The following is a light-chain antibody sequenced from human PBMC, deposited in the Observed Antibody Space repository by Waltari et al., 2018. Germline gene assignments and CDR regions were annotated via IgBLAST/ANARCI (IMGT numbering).Light chain of an antibody. CDR3: CSYAGSTTSVM. V-gene: IGLV2-23*02. CDR2: EVT. J-gene: IGLJ3*02. CDR1: NSDVGNYNL. Sequence: QSALTQPASVSGSPGQSITISCTGINSDVGNYNLVSWYQHHPGKAPKVMIYEVTKLPSGVSNPFSGSKSGNTASPTISGLQAEDEADYYCCSYAGSTTSVMFGGGTKLTVL.